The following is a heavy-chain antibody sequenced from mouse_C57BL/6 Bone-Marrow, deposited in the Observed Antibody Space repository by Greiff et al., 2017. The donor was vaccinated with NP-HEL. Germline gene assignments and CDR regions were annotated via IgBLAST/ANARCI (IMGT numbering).Heavy chain of an antibody. Sequence: EVKLQESGPELVKPGASVKISCKASGYSFTDYNMNWVKQSNGKSLEWIGVINPNYGTTSYNQKFKGKATLTVDQSSSTAYMQLNSLTSEDSAVYYCARRFYYDYPYYYAMDYWGQGTSVTVSA. J-gene: IGHJ4*01. V-gene: IGHV1-39*01. D-gene: IGHD2-4*01. CDR2: INPNYGTT. CDR1: GYSFTDYN. CDR3: ARRFYYDYPYYYAMDY.